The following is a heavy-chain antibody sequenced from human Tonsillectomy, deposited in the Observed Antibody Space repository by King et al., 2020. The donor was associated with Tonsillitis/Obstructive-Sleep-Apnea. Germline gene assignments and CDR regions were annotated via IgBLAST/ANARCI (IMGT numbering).Heavy chain of an antibody. V-gene: IGHV3-15*01. CDR1: GFTFSNAW. Sequence: VQLVESGGGLVKPGGSLRLSCAASGFTFSNAWMSWVRQAPGKGLEWVGRIKSKTDGGTTDYAAPVKGRFTISRDDSKNTLYLQMNSLKTEDTAVYCCTTCDYVPQYDDAFDIWGQGTMVTVSS. J-gene: IGHJ3*02. CDR3: TTCDYVPQYDDAFDI. D-gene: IGHD4-17*01. CDR2: IKSKTDGGTT.